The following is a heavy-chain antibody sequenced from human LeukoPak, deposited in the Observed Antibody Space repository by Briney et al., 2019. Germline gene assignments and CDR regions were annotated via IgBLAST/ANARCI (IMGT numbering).Heavy chain of an antibody. D-gene: IGHD3-22*01. J-gene: IGHJ4*02. Sequence: SETLSLTCAVYGGSFSGYYWSWIRQPAGKGLEWIGRIYTSGSTNYNPSLKSRVTMSVDTSKNQFSLKLSSVTAADTAVYYCAREVDSSLPDYWGQGTLVTVSS. CDR2: IYTSGST. CDR1: GGSFSGYY. V-gene: IGHV4-4*07. CDR3: AREVDSSLPDY.